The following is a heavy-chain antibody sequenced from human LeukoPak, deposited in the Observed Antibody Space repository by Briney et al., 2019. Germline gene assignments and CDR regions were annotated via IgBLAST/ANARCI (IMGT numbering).Heavy chain of an antibody. CDR3: ARDKGSGSYRDAFDI. J-gene: IGHJ3*02. D-gene: IGHD1-26*01. CDR1: GFTVSSNY. Sequence: PGGSLRLSCAASGFTVSSNYMSWVRQAPGKGLEWVSVIYSGGSTYYADSVKGRFTISRDNSKNTLYLQMNSLRAEDTAVYYCARDKGSGSYRDAFDIWGQGTMVTVSS. CDR2: IYSGGST. V-gene: IGHV3-53*01.